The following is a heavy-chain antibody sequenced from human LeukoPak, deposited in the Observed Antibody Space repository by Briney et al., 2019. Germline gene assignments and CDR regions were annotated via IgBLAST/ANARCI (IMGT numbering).Heavy chain of an antibody. CDR2: IRYDGSNK. D-gene: IGHD2-2*01. V-gene: IGHV3-30*02. CDR3: ARLPVVPAAIIYYYYYYMDV. J-gene: IGHJ6*03. CDR1: GFTFSSYG. Sequence: GGSLRLSCAASGFTFSSYGMHWVRQAPGKGLEWVAFIRYDGSNKYYADSVKGRFTISRDNSKNTLYLQMNSLRAEDTAVYYCARLPVVPAAIIYYYYYYMDVWGKGTTVTVSS.